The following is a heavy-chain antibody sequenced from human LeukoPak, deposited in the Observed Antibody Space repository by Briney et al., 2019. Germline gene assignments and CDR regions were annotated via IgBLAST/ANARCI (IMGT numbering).Heavy chain of an antibody. Sequence: GGSLRLSCAASGFTFDDYAMHWVRQAPGKGLEWVSLISGDGGSTYYADSVKGRFTISRDNSKNSLYLQMNSLRTEDTALCYCAKDLGAPRDYWGQGTLVTVSS. CDR3: AKDLGAPRDY. CDR2: ISGDGGST. CDR1: GFTFDDYA. D-gene: IGHD4-17*01. V-gene: IGHV3-43*02. J-gene: IGHJ4*02.